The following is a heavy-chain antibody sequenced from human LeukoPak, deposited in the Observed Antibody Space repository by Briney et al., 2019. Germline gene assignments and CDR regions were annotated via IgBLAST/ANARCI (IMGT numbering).Heavy chain of an antibody. CDR2: IYYSGST. V-gene: IGHV4-39*07. CDR1: VGSISSSRYY. J-gene: IGHJ5*02. CDR3: ARDLSGGYYDSSGYPDP. Sequence: PSETLSLTCTVSVGSISSSRYYWGWIRQPPGKGLEWIGSIYYSGSTYYNPSRKSRVTISVDTSKNQFSLKLSSVTAADTAVYYCARDLSGGYYDSSGYPDPWGEGTLVTVSS. D-gene: IGHD3-22*01.